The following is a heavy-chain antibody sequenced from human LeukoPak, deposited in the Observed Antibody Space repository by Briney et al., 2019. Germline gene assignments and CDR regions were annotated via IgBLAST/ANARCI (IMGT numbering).Heavy chain of an antibody. D-gene: IGHD1-26*01. V-gene: IGHV1-8*03. Sequence: ASVKASCKASGYTFTSYDINWVRQATGQGLEWMGWMNPNSGNTGYAQKFQGRVTITRNTSISTAYMELSSLRSEDTAVYYCARSLVYSGSYGYYYYYMDVWGKGTTVTVSS. CDR1: GYTFTSYD. CDR2: MNPNSGNT. J-gene: IGHJ6*03. CDR3: ARSLVYSGSYGYYYYYMDV.